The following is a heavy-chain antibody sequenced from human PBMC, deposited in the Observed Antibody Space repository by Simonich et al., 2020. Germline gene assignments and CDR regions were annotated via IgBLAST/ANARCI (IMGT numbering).Heavy chain of an antibody. Sequence: QVQLVESGGGVVQPGRSLRLSCAASGFTFSSYGMHCVRQAPGKGLERVSVLWYERSNKYYADSVKGRFTISRDKSKNTLYLQMNSLRAEDTAVYYCARGLGAGWSDAFDIWGQGTMVTVSS. D-gene: IGHD6-19*01. CDR2: LWYERSNK. CDR1: GFTFSSYG. J-gene: IGHJ3*02. CDR3: ARGLGAGWSDAFDI. V-gene: IGHV3-33*01.